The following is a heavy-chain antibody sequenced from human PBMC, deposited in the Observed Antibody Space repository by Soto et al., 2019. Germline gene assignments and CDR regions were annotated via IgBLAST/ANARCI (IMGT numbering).Heavy chain of an antibody. Sequence: PSETLSLTCTVSGGSISSGGYYWSWIRQHPGKGLEWIGYIYYSGTTYYNPSLKSRVTISVDTSKNQFSLKLSSVSAADTALYYCARCSLVVVPATGFDPWGRGTLVT. J-gene: IGHJ5*02. CDR3: ARCSLVVVPATGFDP. V-gene: IGHV4-31*03. D-gene: IGHD2-2*01. CDR2: IYYSGTT. CDR1: GGSISSGGYY.